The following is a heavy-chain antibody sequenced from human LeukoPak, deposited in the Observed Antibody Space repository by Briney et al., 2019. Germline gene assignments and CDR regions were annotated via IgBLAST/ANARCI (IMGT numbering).Heavy chain of an antibody. CDR3: AKRGVVIRVILVGFHKEAYYFDS. CDR2: ISGSGGGT. CDR1: GITLSNYG. V-gene: IGHV3-23*01. D-gene: IGHD3-22*01. J-gene: IGHJ4*02. Sequence: PGGSLRLSCAVSGITLSNYGMSWVRQAPGKGLEWVAGISGSGGGTNYADSVKGRFTISRDNPKNKLYLQMNGLRAEDTAVYFCAKRGVVIRVILVGFHKEAYYFDSWGQGALVTVSS.